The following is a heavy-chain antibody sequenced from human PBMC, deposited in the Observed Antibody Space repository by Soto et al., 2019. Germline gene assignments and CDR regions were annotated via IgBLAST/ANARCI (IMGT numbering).Heavy chain of an antibody. D-gene: IGHD3-3*01. V-gene: IGHV4-59*12. CDR2: IYYSGST. CDR3: ARSVRFLDRRAYGMDV. CDR1: GGSISSYY. J-gene: IGHJ6*02. Sequence: SETRSLTCTVSGGSISSYYWSWIRQPPGKGLEWIGYIYYSGSTNYNPSLKSRVTISVDTTKNQFSLKLSSVTAADTAVYYCARSVRFLDRRAYGMDVWGQGTMVTVSS.